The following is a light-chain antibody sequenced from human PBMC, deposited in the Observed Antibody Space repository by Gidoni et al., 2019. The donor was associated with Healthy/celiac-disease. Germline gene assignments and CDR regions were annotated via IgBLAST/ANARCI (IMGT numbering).Light chain of an antibody. CDR1: RSDVGGYNY. V-gene: IGLV2-8*01. Sequence: QSALTQHPSASGSPGQSVTISCTGTRSDVGGYNYVSCYQQHPGKAPTLLLYEVSKRPSAVPDRFSGSKSGNTASLTVSGLPAEDEADYYCSSYAGSNNVVFGGGTKLTVL. CDR3: SSYAGSNNVV. CDR2: EVS. J-gene: IGLJ2*01.